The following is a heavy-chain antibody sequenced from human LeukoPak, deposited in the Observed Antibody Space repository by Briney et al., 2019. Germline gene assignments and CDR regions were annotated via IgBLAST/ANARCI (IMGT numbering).Heavy chain of an antibody. J-gene: IGHJ5*02. D-gene: IGHD2-2*01. CDR3: ARVVPAATGWFDP. CDR1: GYTFTGYY. CDR2: INPNSGGT. Sequence: ASVKVSCKASGYTFTGYYMHWVRQAPGQGLEWMGWINPNSGGTNYAQKFQGRVTMTRDTSISTAYMELSRLRSDDTAVYYCARVVPAATGWFDPWGQGTLVTVSS. V-gene: IGHV1-2*02.